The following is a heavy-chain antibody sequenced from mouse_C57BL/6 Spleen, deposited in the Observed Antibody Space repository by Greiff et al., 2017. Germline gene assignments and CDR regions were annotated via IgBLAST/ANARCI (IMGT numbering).Heavy chain of an antibody. Sequence: QVQLQQPGTELVKPGASVKLSCKASGYTFTSYWMHWVKQRPGQGLEWIGNINPSNGGTNYNEKFKSQATLTVDKSSSTAYMQLSSLTSEDSAVYYCAREDYDGSYAMDYWGQGTSVTVSS. CDR1: GYTFTSYW. J-gene: IGHJ4*01. D-gene: IGHD1-1*01. CDR3: AREDYDGSYAMDY. CDR2: INPSNGGT. V-gene: IGHV1-53*01.